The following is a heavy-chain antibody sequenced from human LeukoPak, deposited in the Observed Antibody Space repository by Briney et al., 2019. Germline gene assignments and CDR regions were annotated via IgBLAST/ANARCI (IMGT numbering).Heavy chain of an antibody. V-gene: IGHV3-23*01. J-gene: IGHJ4*02. CDR3: AQWHTVDY. CDR2: IGGSGGNT. D-gene: IGHD2-8*01. Sequence: PGGSLRLSCAASGLTLSSPPMSWVRQAPGKGLEWVSVIGGSGGNTNYADSVRGRFTISRDNSKNTLHLQMNSLRAEDTAVYYCAQWHTVDYWGQGTLVTVSS. CDR1: GLTLSSPP.